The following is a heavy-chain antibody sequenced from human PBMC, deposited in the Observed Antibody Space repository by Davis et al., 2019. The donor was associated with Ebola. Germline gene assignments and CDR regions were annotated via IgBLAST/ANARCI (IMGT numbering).Heavy chain of an antibody. Sequence: GESPKTPRKGSGYSFTSYWIGLVRQMPGKGLEWMGIIYPGDSDTRYSPSFQGQVTISADKSISTAYLQWSRLKASDTAMYYCARHTEHVGATAVGWYYYYYMDVRGKGTTVTVSS. V-gene: IGHV5-51*01. J-gene: IGHJ6*03. CDR3: ARHTEHVGATAVGWYYYYYMDV. CDR1: GYSFTSYW. D-gene: IGHD1-26*01. CDR2: IYPGDSDT.